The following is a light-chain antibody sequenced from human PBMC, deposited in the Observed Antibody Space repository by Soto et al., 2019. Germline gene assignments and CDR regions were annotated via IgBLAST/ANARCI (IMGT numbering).Light chain of an antibody. CDR2: GAS. V-gene: IGKV3-20*01. J-gene: IGKJ1*01. CDR3: QESPRT. CDR1: QSVSSNY. Sequence: EIVTTQSPATLTVSPGERAALSCRASQSVSSNYLAWYQQKRGQAPRLLIYGASSRATGIPDRFSGSGSGTDFTLTISRLEPEDFAVYYCQESPRTFGQGTKVDIK.